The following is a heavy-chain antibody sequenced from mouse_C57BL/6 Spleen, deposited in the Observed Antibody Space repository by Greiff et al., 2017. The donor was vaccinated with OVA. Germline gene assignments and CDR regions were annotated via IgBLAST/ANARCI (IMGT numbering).Heavy chain of an antibody. CDR3: ARGYWELDY. Sequence: QVQLKQSGAELVRPGASVQPSCKASGYTFTDYYINWVKQRPGQGLEWIARIYPGSGNTYYNEKFKGKATLTAEKSSNTAYMQLSRLTSDDSAVYFRARGYWELDYWGQGTTLTVSS. V-gene: IGHV1-76*01. J-gene: IGHJ2*01. CDR1: GYTFTDYY. D-gene: IGHD4-1*01. CDR2: IYPGSGNT.